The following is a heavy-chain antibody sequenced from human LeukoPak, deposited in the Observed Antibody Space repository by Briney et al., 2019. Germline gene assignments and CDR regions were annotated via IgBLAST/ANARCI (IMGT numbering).Heavy chain of an antibody. Sequence: GGSLRLSCAASGFTFSSYAMHWVRQAPGKGLEWVAVISYDGSNKYYADSVKGRFTISRDNSKNTLYLQMNSLRAEDTAVYYCARARVTPRTIVFDYWGQGTLVTVSS. CDR1: GFTFSSYA. CDR2: ISYDGSNK. J-gene: IGHJ4*02. V-gene: IGHV3-30*04. CDR3: ARARVTPRTIVFDY. D-gene: IGHD4-23*01.